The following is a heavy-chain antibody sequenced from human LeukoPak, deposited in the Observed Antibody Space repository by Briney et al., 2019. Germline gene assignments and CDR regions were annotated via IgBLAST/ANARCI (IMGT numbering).Heavy chain of an antibody. J-gene: IGHJ4*02. V-gene: IGHV4-39*07. D-gene: IGHD6-19*01. Sequence: SETLSLTCTVSGGSISSSSHYWGWIRQPPGTGLEWIGSMYYSGSTYYNPSLKSRVTISADTSKNQFSLKLSSVTAADTAVYYCARVSVAATDYWGQGTLVTVSS. CDR3: ARVSVAATDY. CDR2: MYYSGST. CDR1: GGSISSSSHY.